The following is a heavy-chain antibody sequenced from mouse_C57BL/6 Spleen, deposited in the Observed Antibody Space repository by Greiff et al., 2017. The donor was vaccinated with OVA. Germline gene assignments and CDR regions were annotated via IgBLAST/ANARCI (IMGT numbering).Heavy chain of an antibody. D-gene: IGHD2-4*01. CDR1: GYSITSGYY. CDR2: ISYDGSN. Sequence: ESGPGLVKPSQSLSLTCSVTGYSITSGYYWNWIRQFPGNKLEWMGYISYDGSNNYNPSLKNRISITRDTSKNQFFLKLNSVTTEDTATYYCARDDYDGDYFDYWGQGTTLTVSS. V-gene: IGHV3-6*01. CDR3: ARDDYDGDYFDY. J-gene: IGHJ2*01.